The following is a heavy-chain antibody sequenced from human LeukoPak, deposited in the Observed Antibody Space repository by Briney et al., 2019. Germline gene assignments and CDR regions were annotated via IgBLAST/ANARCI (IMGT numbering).Heavy chain of an antibody. V-gene: IGHV4-61*01. D-gene: IGHD3-10*01. CDR2: IYYSGST. Sequence: SETLSLTCTVSGGSISSSSYYWSWIRQPPGKGLEWIGYIYYSGSTNYNPSLKSRVTISVDTSKNQFSLKLSSVTAADTAVYYCAREWFGDNWFDPWGQGTLVTVSS. CDR3: AREWFGDNWFDP. J-gene: IGHJ5*02. CDR1: GGSISSSSYY.